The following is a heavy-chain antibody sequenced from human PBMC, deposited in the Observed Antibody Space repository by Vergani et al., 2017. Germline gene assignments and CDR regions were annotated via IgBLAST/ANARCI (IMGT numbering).Heavy chain of an antibody. J-gene: IGHJ5*02. D-gene: IGHD3-10*01. Sequence: QVQLHESGPGLVKPSQTLSLTCTVSGGSITSGSFYWSWIRQPAGKGLEWIGRIHSSGTTNYNPSLKSRVTLSVDTSKNQLSLRMTSVTAADTAVYYCARGSWTSELRGVYWFDTWGQGTLVGVSS. CDR3: ARGSWTSELRGVYWFDT. CDR2: IHSSGTT. V-gene: IGHV4-61*02. CDR1: GGSITSGSFY.